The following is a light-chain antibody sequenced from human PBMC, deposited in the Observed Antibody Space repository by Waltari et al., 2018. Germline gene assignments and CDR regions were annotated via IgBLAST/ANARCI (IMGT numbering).Light chain of an antibody. V-gene: IGLV1-51*01. CDR3: GTWDSSLSAVV. J-gene: IGLJ2*01. CDR1: SSNIGNNY. CDR2: DKN. Sequence: QSVLTQPPSVSAAPGQKVTISCSGSSSNIGNNYVSWYQQRPGTAPKLLIYDKNKRPSGIPDRFSGSNAGTSATLGITGLQTGDEADYYCGTWDSSLSAVVFGGGTKLTVL.